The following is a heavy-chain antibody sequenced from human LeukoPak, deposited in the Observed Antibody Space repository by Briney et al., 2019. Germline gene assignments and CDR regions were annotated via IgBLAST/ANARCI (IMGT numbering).Heavy chain of an antibody. CDR1: RFPFSDYY. CDR3: ARGEKYCSNGVCYEKWGPFDY. CDR2: ISTSGNTM. D-gene: IGHD2-8*01. V-gene: IGHV3-11*04. J-gene: IGHJ4*02. Sequence: PGGSLRLSCAASRFPFSDYYMSWIRQAPGKGLEWVSYISTSGNTMFYADSVKGRFTISRDNAKNSLFLQMNSLRAEDTAVYYCARGEKYCSNGVCYEKWGPFDYWGQGTLVTVSS.